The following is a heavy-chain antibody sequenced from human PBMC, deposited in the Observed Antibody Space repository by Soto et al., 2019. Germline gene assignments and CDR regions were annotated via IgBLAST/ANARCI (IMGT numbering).Heavy chain of an antibody. CDR2: ISYDGRSK. V-gene: IGHV3-30*04. Sequence: GGSRRLSWAPSAFTCSSYAMHWVRQAPGKGLGPVGCISYDGRSKCYSDSVKGRFTVSRDNFKNTRYLDMRSLSAQDTAVYYCASGPPQGGSTSCYTWGQGTQVTFCS. D-gene: IGHD2-2*02. J-gene: IGHJ4*02. CDR1: AFTCSSYA. CDR3: ASGPPQGGSTSCYT.